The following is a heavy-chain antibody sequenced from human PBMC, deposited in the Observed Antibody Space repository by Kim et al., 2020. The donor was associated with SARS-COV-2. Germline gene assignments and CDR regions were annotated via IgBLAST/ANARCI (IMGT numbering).Heavy chain of an antibody. D-gene: IGHD3-10*01. V-gene: IGHV4-39*01. CDR3: ARRIYYGSGTYKNYFDP. Sequence: SLKSRVTISVDMSKNQFSLKLTSVTAADTAVYYCARRIYYGSGTYKNYFDPWGQGTLVTVS. J-gene: IGHJ5*02.